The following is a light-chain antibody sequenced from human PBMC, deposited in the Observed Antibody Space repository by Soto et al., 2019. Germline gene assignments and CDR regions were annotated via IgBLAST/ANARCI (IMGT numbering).Light chain of an antibody. V-gene: IGKV3-20*01. CDR2: GAS. CDR1: QSVSSSY. CDR3: QQYGSAPLIT. J-gene: IGKJ5*01. Sequence: SPGTLSLSPGERATLSCRASQSVSSSYLAWYHHKPGQAPRLLIYGASSRATGIPDRFSGSGSGTDFTLTISRLEPEDFAVYYCQQYGSAPLITFGQGTRLEIK.